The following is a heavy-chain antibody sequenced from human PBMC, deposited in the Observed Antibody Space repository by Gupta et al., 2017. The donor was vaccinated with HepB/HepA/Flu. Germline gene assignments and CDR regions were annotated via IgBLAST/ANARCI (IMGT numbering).Heavy chain of an antibody. J-gene: IGHJ4*02. CDR2: IRSKANSYAT. Sequence: IRSKANSYATAYAASVKGRFTISRDDSKNTAYLQMNSLKTEDTAVYYCTRKYGSEDYWGQGTLVTVSS. D-gene: IGHD3-10*01. V-gene: IGHV3-73*01. CDR3: TRKYGSEDY.